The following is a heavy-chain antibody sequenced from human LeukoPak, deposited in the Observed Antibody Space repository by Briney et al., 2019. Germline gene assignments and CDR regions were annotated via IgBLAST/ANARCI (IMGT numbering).Heavy chain of an antibody. J-gene: IGHJ4*02. CDR1: GFTFSSYS. D-gene: IGHD3-9*01. Sequence: PGGSLRLSCAASGFTFSSYSMNWVRQAPGKGLEWVSSISSSSSYIYYADSVKGRFTISRDNAKNSLYLQMNSLRAEDTALYYRAKGYNDILTGYYLDYWGQGTLVTVSS. CDR3: AKGYNDILTGYYLDY. V-gene: IGHV3-21*04. CDR2: ISSSSSYI.